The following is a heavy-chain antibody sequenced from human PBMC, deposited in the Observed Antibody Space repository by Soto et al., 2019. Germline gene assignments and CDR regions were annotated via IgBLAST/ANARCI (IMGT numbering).Heavy chain of an antibody. D-gene: IGHD4-17*01. Sequence: PSETLSLACSVSGGSVSNKTYDWSWIRQPPGKGLEWIGYVYYSGTTNYNPSLKSRVTISVDLSKNQFSLRLSSVTTADTALYYCARTTAVPNTLRSRYFFDYWGQGTLVTVSS. CDR3: ARTTAVPNTLRSRYFFDY. CDR1: GGSVSNKTYD. CDR2: VYYSGTT. J-gene: IGHJ4*02. V-gene: IGHV4-61*01.